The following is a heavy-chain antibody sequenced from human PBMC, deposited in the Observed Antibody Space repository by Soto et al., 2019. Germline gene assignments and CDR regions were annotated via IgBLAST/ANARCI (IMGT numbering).Heavy chain of an antibody. V-gene: IGHV1-18*01. J-gene: IGHJ4*02. CDR2: ISAYNGNT. CDR1: GYTFTNFG. CDR3: ARLIGTSWFVG. D-gene: IGHD6-13*01. Sequence: GASVKVSCKASGYTFTNFGIRWVRQAPGQGLEWMGWISAYNGNTNYVQKFQGRVTMTTDTSKNQFSLQLNYVTPEDTAVYYCARLIGTSWFVGWGQGTPVTVSS.